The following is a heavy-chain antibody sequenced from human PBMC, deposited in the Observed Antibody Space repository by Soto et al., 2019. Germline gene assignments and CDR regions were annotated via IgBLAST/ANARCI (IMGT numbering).Heavy chain of an antibody. CDR1: GGSISSYY. D-gene: IGHD6-19*01. J-gene: IGHJ4*02. Sequence: PSETLSLTCTVSGGSISSYYWSWIRQPPGKGLEWIGYIYYSGSTNYNPSLKSRVTISVDTSKNQFSLELSSVTAADTAVYYCARGSVVAGIAVAGPFDYWGQGTLVTVSS. CDR2: IYYSGST. V-gene: IGHV4-59*01. CDR3: ARGSVVAGIAVAGPFDY.